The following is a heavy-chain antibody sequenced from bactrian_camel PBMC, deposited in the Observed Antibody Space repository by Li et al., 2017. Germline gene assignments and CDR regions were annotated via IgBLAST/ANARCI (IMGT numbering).Heavy chain of an antibody. V-gene: IGHV3S63*01. CDR2: LSPDGST. Sequence: HVQLVESGGGSVRAGETLRLSCTASGFSFDDSDMGWYRKAPGNECELVSFLSPDGSTRYADSVKGRFTISRDDAKNAMHLQLNSLKTEDSAMYYCAKGWGGIDGIPDARDRGQGTQVTVS. D-gene: IGHD5*01. CDR1: GFSFDDSD. CDR3: AKGWGGIDGIPDARD. J-gene: IGHJ4*01.